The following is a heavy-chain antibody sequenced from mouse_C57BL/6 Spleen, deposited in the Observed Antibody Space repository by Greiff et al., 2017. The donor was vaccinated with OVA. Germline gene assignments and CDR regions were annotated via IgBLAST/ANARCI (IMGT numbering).Heavy chain of an antibody. V-gene: IGHV1-7*01. J-gene: IGHJ2*01. CDR2: INPSSGYT. CDR3: ARRSNYTLDD. CDR1: GYTFTSYW. D-gene: IGHD2-5*01. Sequence: QVQLQQSGADLAKPGASVKLSCKASGYTFTSYWMHWVNQRPGKGLEWIGYINPSSGYTKYNQKFKYKATLTADKSSSTAYMQLSSLTYEDAAVYYCARRSNYTLDDWGKGTTLTVSS.